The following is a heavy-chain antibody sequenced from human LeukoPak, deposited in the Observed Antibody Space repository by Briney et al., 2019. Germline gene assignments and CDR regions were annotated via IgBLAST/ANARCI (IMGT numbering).Heavy chain of an antibody. V-gene: IGHV3-21*01. CDR3: ARGPLWFGELTWFDP. D-gene: IGHD3-10*01. J-gene: IGHJ5*02. CDR2: ISSSSSYI. CDR1: GFTFSSYS. Sequence: GGSLRLSCAASGFTFSSYSMNWVRQAPGKGLEWVSSISSSSSYIYYADSVKGRFTISRDNAKNSLYLQMNSLRAEDTAVYYCARGPLWFGELTWFDPWGQGTLVTVSS.